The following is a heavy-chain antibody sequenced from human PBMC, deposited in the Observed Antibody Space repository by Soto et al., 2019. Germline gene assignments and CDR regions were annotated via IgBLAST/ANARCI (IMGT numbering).Heavy chain of an antibody. D-gene: IGHD2-15*01. J-gene: IGHJ2*01. CDR3: ARCYCSVGSCYTCWHFDL. CDR1: GYTFNDYG. CDR2: IGPYEGVT. V-gene: IGHV1-18*01. Sequence: QVQLVQSGAEVKKPGASVRVSCKASGYTFNDYGISWVRQAPGQGLEWMGWIGPYEGVTNHAQTFQGRVTMTVDTXXXXXXXXXXXXXXXXXXXXYXARCYCSVGSCYTCWHFDLWGPGTLVTVTA.